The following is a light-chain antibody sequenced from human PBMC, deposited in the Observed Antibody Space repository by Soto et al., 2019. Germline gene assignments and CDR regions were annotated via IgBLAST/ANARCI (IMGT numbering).Light chain of an antibody. Sequence: SALTQPASVSGSPGQSITISCTGTSSDVGGYKYVSWYQQHPDKAPKLMIYDVSNRPSGVSNRFSGSKSGNTASLTISGLQADDEADYYCSSYATISPVVFGGGTKVTVL. CDR2: DVS. V-gene: IGLV2-14*01. CDR3: SSYATISPVV. J-gene: IGLJ2*01. CDR1: SSDVGGYKY.